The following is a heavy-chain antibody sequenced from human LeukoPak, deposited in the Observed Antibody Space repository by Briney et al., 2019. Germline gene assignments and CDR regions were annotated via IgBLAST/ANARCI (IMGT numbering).Heavy chain of an antibody. Sequence: ASVKVSCKASGYTFTGYYMHWVRQAPGQGLEWMGWINPNSGGTNYAQKFQGRVTMTRDTSISTAYMELSRLRSDDTAVYYCARPSVFSSGWYDRWFDPWGQGTLDTVSS. CDR2: INPNSGGT. D-gene: IGHD6-19*01. CDR3: ARPSVFSSGWYDRWFDP. CDR1: GYTFTGYY. V-gene: IGHV1-2*02. J-gene: IGHJ5*02.